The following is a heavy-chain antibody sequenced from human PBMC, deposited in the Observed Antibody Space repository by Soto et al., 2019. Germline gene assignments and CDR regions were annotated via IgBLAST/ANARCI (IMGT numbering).Heavy chain of an antibody. CDR2: IYYSGST. V-gene: IGHV4-39*01. D-gene: IGHD3-22*01. J-gene: IGHJ4*02. CDR1: GGSISSSSYY. Sequence: SETLSLTCTVSGGSISSSSYYWGWIRQPPGKGLEWIGSIYYSGSTYYNPSLKSRVTISVDTSKNQFSLKLSSVAAADTAVYYCARPIRRLGSSGYRYWGQGTLVTVSS. CDR3: ARPIRRLGSSGYRY.